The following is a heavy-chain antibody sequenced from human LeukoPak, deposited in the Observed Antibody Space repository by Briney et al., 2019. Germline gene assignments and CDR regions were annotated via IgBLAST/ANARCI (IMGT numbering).Heavy chain of an antibody. CDR3: ARARGSGNSIYFDH. D-gene: IGHD3-3*01. CDR2: LSDSGVTT. CDR1: GFTFSSYA. V-gene: IGHV3-23*01. J-gene: IGHJ4*02. Sequence: GGSLRLSCATSGFTFSSYAMSWVRQAPGKGLEWVSALSDSGVTTYYADSVKGRFTISRDDSKNTLFLQMNSLRVEDTALYFCARARGSGNSIYFDHWGQGTLVTVSS.